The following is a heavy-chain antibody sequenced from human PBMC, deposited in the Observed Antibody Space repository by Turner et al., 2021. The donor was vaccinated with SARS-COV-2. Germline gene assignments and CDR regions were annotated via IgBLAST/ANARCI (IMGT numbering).Heavy chain of an antibody. CDR3: ATRGVDIVVAVAAIDSPQGGMDV. D-gene: IGHD2-15*01. J-gene: IGHJ6*02. Sequence: QLQLLASGPGLGKPSETLCLTCTVPGGSLSSSSYDWGWIRQPPGKGLEWIGNIYYSGSTYYNPSLKSRVTISVDTSKNEFSLKLSSVTAADTAVYYCATRGVDIVVAVAAIDSPQGGMDVWGQGTTVTVSS. CDR2: IYYSGST. V-gene: IGHV4-39*01. CDR1: GGSLSSSSYD.